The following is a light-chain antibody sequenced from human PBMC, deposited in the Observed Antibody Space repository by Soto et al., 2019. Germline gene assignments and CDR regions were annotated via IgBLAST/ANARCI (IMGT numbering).Light chain of an antibody. CDR1: QSVSTN. CDR3: QQYGTAPEWT. Sequence: EIVMTQSPATLSVSPGERASLSCRASQSVSTNLAWYQQKPAQAPRLLIYGASTRATGIPARFSGSGSGTDFTLTISRLEPEDFAVYYCQQYGTAPEWTFGQGTKVEIK. J-gene: IGKJ1*01. CDR2: GAS. V-gene: IGKV3-15*01.